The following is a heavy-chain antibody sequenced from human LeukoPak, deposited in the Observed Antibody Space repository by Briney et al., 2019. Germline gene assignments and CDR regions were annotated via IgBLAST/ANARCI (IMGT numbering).Heavy chain of an antibody. D-gene: IGHD6-19*01. CDR2: IYTSGST. V-gene: IGHV4-61*02. CDR1: GGSISSGSYY. Sequence: PSQTLSLTCSVSGGSISSGSYYWRWLRQPAGTGVEWIGRIYTSGSTNYNPSLKSRVTISVDTSKNQFSLKLSSVTATDTAVYYCARAVTGIAVAGTHAFDFWGQGTMVTVSS. J-gene: IGHJ3*01. CDR3: ARAVTGIAVAGTHAFDF.